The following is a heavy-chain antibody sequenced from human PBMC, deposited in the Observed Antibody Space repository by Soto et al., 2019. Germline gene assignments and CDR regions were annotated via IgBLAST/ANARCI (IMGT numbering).Heavy chain of an antibody. Sequence: SQTLSLTCAISGASVSSSSVTWNWIRQSPSRSLERLGRTYYRYKWYNDYAESVKSRITINPDTSNNQFSLHLNFVTPEDTAFYYCVRLIGNSWLDFWGQGTLVTVSS. CDR2: TYYRYKWYN. CDR3: VRLIGNSWLDF. CDR1: GASVSSSSVT. V-gene: IGHV6-1*01. D-gene: IGHD1-26*01. J-gene: IGHJ5*01.